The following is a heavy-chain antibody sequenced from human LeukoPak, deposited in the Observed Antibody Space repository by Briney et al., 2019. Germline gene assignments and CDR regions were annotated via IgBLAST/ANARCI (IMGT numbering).Heavy chain of an antibody. Sequence: SETLSLTCTVSGGSISGYYWTWIRQPAGKGLEWIGRIYTSGSTNYNPSLKSRVTISVDTSKNQFSLKLSSVTAADTAVYYCARDGIAAVVEAFDIWGQGTMVTVSS. D-gene: IGHD6-13*01. CDR2: IYTSGST. CDR3: ARDGIAAVVEAFDI. V-gene: IGHV4-4*07. J-gene: IGHJ3*02. CDR1: GGSISGYY.